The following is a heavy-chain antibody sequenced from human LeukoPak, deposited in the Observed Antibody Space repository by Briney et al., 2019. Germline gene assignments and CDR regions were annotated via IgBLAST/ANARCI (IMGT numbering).Heavy chain of an antibody. CDR1: GFTFSSYA. D-gene: IGHD4-17*01. J-gene: IGHJ4*02. CDR2: MSGSCCST. Sequence: PGRSLRLSCAASGFTFSSYAISWARHPPPKGLGWASAMSGSCCSTYYADPVKGRCPIPRDNSKNPMYLQMNRMRAEDTAVYYCAKETLFTVRGYWGPRTLVTASS. CDR3: AKETLFTVRGY. V-gene: IGHV3-23*01.